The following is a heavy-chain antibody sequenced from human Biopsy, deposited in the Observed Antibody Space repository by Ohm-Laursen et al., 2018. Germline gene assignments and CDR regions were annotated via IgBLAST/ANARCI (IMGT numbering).Heavy chain of an antibody. CDR1: RDSISNYY. D-gene: IGHD3-16*01. CDR2: IYYTGST. V-gene: IGHV4-59*01. J-gene: IGHJ4*02. Sequence: TLSLTWAVSRDSISNYYWTWIRQSPGKGLEWIGYIYYTGSTNYNPSVKSRVTIPVDTSKNQFSLKLNSVTAADTAVYFCARDSRGGHLNTTLITGKNLDSWGQGILVTVSS. CDR3: ARDSRGGHLNTTLITGKNLDS.